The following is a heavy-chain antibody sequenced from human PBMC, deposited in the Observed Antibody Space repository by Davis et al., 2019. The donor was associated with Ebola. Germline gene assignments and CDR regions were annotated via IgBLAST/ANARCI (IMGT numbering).Heavy chain of an antibody. CDR1: GYTFTSYG. Sequence: ASVKVSCKASGYTFTSYGISWVRQAPGQGLEWMGWISAYNGNTNYAQKLQGKVTMTTDTSTSTAYMELRSLRSDDTAVYYCARGYRHVGVQGVITHWGQGTLVTVSS. D-gene: IGHD3-10*01. CDR3: ARGYRHVGVQGVITH. V-gene: IGHV1-18*01. CDR2: ISAYNGNT. J-gene: IGHJ4*02.